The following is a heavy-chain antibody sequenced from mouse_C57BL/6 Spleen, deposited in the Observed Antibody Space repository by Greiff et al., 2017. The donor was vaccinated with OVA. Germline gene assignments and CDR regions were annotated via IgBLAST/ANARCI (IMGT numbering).Heavy chain of an antibody. CDR2: IDPENGDT. Sequence: VQLKESGAELVRPGASVKLSCTASGFNIKDDYMHWVKQRPEQGLEWIGWIDPENGDTEYASKFQGKATITADTSSNTAYLQRSSLTSEDTAVYYCTTSGSSHWYFDVWGTGTTVTVSS. V-gene: IGHV14-4*01. CDR1: GFNIKDDY. D-gene: IGHD1-1*01. CDR3: TTSGSSHWYFDV. J-gene: IGHJ1*03.